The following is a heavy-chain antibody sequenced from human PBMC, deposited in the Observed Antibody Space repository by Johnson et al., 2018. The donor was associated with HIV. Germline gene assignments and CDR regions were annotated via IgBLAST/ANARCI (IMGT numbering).Heavy chain of an antibody. V-gene: IGHV3-30*18. Sequence: QVQLVESGGGLVQPGGSLRLSCAASGFTFGSYWMTWVRQAPGKGLEWVAVISYAGSNKYYADSVKGRFTISRDNSKNTLYLQMNRLRAEDTAVYYCAKVRAAFDIWGQGTMVTVSS. CDR2: ISYAGSNK. CDR1: GFTFGSYW. CDR3: AKVRAAFDI. J-gene: IGHJ3*02.